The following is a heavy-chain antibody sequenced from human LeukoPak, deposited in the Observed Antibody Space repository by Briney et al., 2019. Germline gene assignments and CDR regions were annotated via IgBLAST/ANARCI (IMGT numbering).Heavy chain of an antibody. CDR1: GFSFSSYG. CDR2: IWYDGSNK. CDR3: ARDPAMAGTSRFDY. D-gene: IGHD6-19*01. J-gene: IGHJ4*02. Sequence: GGSLRLSCAAAGFSFSSYGMHWVRQAPGKGLEWVAVIWYDGSNKYYADSVKGRFTISRDNSKNTLYLQMNSLRAEDTAVYYCARDPAMAGTSRFDYWGQGTLVTVSS. V-gene: IGHV3-33*01.